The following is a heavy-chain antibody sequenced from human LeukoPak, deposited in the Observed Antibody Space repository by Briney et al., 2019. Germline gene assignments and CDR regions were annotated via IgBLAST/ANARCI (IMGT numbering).Heavy chain of an antibody. J-gene: IGHJ5*02. CDR3: VGLVVPGWFDP. V-gene: IGHV4-59*08. CDR1: GGSISSYY. D-gene: IGHD2-15*01. CDR2: IYYSGST. Sequence: SETLSLTCTVSGGSISSYYWSWIRQPAPKGLAWIGYIYYSGSTNYNPSLKSRVTISIETSKNQFSLRLNSVTAADTAMYYCVGLVVPGWFDPWGQGTLVTVSS.